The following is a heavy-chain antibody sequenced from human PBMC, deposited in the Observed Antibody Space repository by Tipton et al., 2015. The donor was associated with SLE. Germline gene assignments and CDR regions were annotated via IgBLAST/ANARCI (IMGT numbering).Heavy chain of an antibody. Sequence: SLRLSCAASGFIFSDYEVNWVRQAPGKGLESVAYINDVGTAMYYADSVQGRFSISRDSSKKMLSLQMNSLRADDTSIYYCASIMGSTNPSDFWGQGTLVTVSS. CDR1: GFIFSDYE. D-gene: IGHD1-26*01. CDR2: INDVGTAM. J-gene: IGHJ4*02. V-gene: IGHV3-48*03. CDR3: ASIMGSTNPSDF.